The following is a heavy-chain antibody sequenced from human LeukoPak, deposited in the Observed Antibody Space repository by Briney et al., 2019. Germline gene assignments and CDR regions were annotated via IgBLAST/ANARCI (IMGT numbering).Heavy chain of an antibody. J-gene: IGHJ4*02. Sequence: PSETLSLTCTVSGGSISSNYWSWIRQPPGKGLEWIGYIHYSGSTNYNPSLKGRVTISVDKSKNQFSLRLNSVTAADTAVYYCARNPRDGHTFDYWGQGTLVTVSS. CDR1: GGSISSNY. CDR2: IHYSGST. CDR3: ARNPRDGHTFDY. V-gene: IGHV4-59*08.